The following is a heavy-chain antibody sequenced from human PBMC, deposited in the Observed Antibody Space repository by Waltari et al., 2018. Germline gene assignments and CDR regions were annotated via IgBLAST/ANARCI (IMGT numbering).Heavy chain of an antibody. Sequence: QLQLQESGPGLVKPSETLSLTCTVSGGSISSSSYYWGWIRQPPGKGLEWIGSIYYSGSTYYNPSRKSRVTISVDTSKNQFSLKLSSVTAADTAVYYCCRITIFGVVPYWGQGTLVTVSS. J-gene: IGHJ4*02. D-gene: IGHD3-3*01. CDR3: CRITIFGVVPY. V-gene: IGHV4-39*01. CDR2: IYYSGST. CDR1: GGSISSSSYY.